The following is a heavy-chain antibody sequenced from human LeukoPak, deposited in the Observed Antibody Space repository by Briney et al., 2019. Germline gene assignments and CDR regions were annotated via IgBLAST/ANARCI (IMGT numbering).Heavy chain of an antibody. CDR2: IYYSGST. Sequence: SETLSLTCTVSGGSISSGGYYWSWIRQHPGKGLEWIGYIYYSGSTYYNPSLKSRVTISVDTSKNQFSLKLSSVTAADTAVYYCARILHLGSQQLDYWGQGTLVTVSS. CDR3: ARILHLGSQQLDY. J-gene: IGHJ4*02. D-gene: IGHD6-13*01. V-gene: IGHV4-31*03. CDR1: GGSISSGGYY.